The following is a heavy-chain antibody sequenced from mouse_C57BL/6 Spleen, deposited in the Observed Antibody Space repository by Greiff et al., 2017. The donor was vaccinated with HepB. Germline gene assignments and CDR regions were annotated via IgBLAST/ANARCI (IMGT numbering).Heavy chain of an antibody. D-gene: IGHD5-1*01. CDR1: GYTFTSYW. Sequence: QVQLQQPGAELVKPGASVKMSCKASGYTFTSYWITWVKQRPGQGLEWIGDIYPGSGNTNYTEKFKSKATLTVDTSSSTAYMQRSSLTSEDSAVYYCARKYPGYFDYWGQGTTLTVSS. J-gene: IGHJ2*01. V-gene: IGHV1-55*01. CDR2: IYPGSGNT. CDR3: ARKYPGYFDY.